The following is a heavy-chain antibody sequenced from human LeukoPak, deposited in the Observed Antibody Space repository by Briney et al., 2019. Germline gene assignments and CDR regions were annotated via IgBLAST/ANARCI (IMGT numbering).Heavy chain of an antibody. CDR1: GGSISSSSYY. V-gene: IGHV4-39*01. J-gene: IGHJ4*02. CDR3: ARHTEQQLPYFDY. Sequence: PSETLSLTCTVSGGSISSSSYYWGWIRQPPGKGLEWIGSIYYSGSTYYNPSLKSRVTISVDTSKNQFSLKRSSGTAAATAVYYCARHTEQQLPYFDYWGQGTLVTVSS. CDR2: IYYSGST. D-gene: IGHD6-13*01.